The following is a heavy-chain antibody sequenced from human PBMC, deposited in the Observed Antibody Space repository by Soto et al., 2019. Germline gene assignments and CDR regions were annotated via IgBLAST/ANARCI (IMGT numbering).Heavy chain of an antibody. D-gene: IGHD1-26*01. V-gene: IGHV1-69-2*01. J-gene: IGHJ5*02. Sequence: EVPVIQSGAEMKKPGTTVRISCKVSGYSFIDYYIHWVQQAPGKVLEWVGLLDPHYGSAKYADKFQGRVNFTADTSSDTAFMDMTGLRSDDTAVYYCTRDPHSATWEGWFDTWGQGTLVTVSS. CDR2: LDPHYGSA. CDR1: GYSFIDYY. CDR3: TRDPHSATWEGWFDT.